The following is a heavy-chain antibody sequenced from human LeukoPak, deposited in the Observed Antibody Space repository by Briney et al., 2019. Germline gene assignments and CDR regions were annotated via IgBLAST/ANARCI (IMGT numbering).Heavy chain of an antibody. CDR3: SRGSGWLSVY. CDR2: ISGGTT. V-gene: IGHV3-49*03. D-gene: IGHD6-19*01. Sequence: GGSLRLSCTASGFTFGDYLMSWFRQAPGKGLEWIGFISGGTTEYAASVKGRFTISRDDSTSTAYLQMNSLTTEDTAVYYCSRGSGWLSVYWGQGTLVAVSS. CDR1: GFTFGDYL. J-gene: IGHJ4*02.